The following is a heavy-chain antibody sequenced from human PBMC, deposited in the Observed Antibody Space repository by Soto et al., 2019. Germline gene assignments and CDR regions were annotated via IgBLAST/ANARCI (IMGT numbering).Heavy chain of an antibody. D-gene: IGHD4-17*01. CDR1: GYSFTSYW. V-gene: IGHV5-51*01. Sequence: GESLKISCMGSGYSFTSYWIGWVRQMPGKGLEWMGIIYPGDSDTRYSPSFQGQVTISADKSISTAYLQWSSLKASDTAMYYCARHRYGDYAGMDVWGQGTTVTVSS. CDR2: IYPGDSDT. J-gene: IGHJ6*02. CDR3: ARHRYGDYAGMDV.